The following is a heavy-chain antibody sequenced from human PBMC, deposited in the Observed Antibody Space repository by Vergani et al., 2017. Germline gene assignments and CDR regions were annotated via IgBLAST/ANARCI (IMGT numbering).Heavy chain of an antibody. J-gene: IGHJ1*01. CDR1: GFTFSSYA. CDR2: ISGSGGST. CDR3: EKDLGYSSGWYGYFQH. D-gene: IGHD6-19*01. Sequence: EVQLLESGGGLVQPGGSLRLSCAASGFTFSSYAMSWVRQAPGKGLEWVSAISGSGGSTYYAESVKGRFTISRDNSKNTLYLQMNSRRAEDTAVYYCEKDLGYSSGWYGYFQHWGQGSLVTVSS. V-gene: IGHV3-23*01.